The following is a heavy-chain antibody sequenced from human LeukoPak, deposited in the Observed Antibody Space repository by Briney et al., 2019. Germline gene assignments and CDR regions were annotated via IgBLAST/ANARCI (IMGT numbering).Heavy chain of an antibody. CDR2: INPNSGGT. CDR1: GYTFTGYY. D-gene: IGHD6-13*01. V-gene: IGHV1-2*02. J-gene: IGHJ5*02. CDR3: ARDGLIAAAGTTWFDP. Sequence: ASVKVSCKASGYTFTGYYMHWVRQAPGQGLEWRGWINPNSGGTNYAQKFQGRVTMTRDTSISTAYMELSRLRSDDTAVYYCARDGLIAAAGTTWFDPWGQGTLVTVSS.